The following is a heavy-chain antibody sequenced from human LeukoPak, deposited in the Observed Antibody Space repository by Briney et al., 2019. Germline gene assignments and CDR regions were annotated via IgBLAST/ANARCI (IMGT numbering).Heavy chain of an antibody. D-gene: IGHD6-13*01. CDR1: GGSFSGYY. J-gene: IGHJ4*02. V-gene: IGHV4-34*01. CDR2: INHRGST. CDR3: ARGRWHPSVRVDY. Sequence: SETLSLTCAVYGGSFSGYYWSWIRQPPGKGLEWIGEINHRGSTNYNPSLKSRVTISVDTSKNQFSLKLSSVTAADTAVYYCARGRWHPSVRVDYWGQGTLVTVSS.